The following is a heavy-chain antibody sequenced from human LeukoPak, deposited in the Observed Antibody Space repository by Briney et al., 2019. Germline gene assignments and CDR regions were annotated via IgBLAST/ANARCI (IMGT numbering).Heavy chain of an antibody. V-gene: IGHV3-73*01. CDR2: IRREVRTYAT. D-gene: IGHD3-3*01. CDR3: ARGNDYWSGYIDF. CDR1: GFTFSGSA. Sequence: PGGSLRLSCAASGFTFSGSAMHWVRQASGKGLEWIGRIRREVRTYATAYAASVRGRFTISRDDSKHTAYLQMNSLKTEDTAVYYCARGNDYWSGYIDFWGQGTLVTVSS. J-gene: IGHJ4*02.